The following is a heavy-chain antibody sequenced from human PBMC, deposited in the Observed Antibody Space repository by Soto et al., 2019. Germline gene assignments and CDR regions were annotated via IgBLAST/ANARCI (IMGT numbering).Heavy chain of an antibody. J-gene: IGHJ4*02. V-gene: IGHV3-23*01. D-gene: IGHD6-19*01. CDR3: ASDSSAWPNYFDS. CDR1: GFTFSTHA. Sequence: EVQLLESGGGLVQPGGALKLSCAASGFTFSTHAMTWVRQAPGKGLEWVSAMRGRGGDTYYAYSWKGRFTISRDNSKNTVNLQMTSLRAEDTAVYYCASDSSAWPNYFDSWGLGTLVTVSS. CDR2: MRGRGGDT.